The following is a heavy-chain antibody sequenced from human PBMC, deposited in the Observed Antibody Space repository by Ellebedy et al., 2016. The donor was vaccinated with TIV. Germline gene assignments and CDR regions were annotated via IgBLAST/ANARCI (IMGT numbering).Heavy chain of an antibody. Sequence: SVKVSCXASGGTFSSYAISWVRQAPGQGLEWMGGIIPIFGTANYAQKFQGRVTITADESTSTAYMELSSLRSEDTAVYYCARGQEGDYDSSSFDYWGQGTLFTVSS. V-gene: IGHV1-69*13. J-gene: IGHJ4*02. CDR2: IIPIFGTA. CDR3: ARGQEGDYDSSSFDY. CDR1: GGTFSSYA. D-gene: IGHD3-22*01.